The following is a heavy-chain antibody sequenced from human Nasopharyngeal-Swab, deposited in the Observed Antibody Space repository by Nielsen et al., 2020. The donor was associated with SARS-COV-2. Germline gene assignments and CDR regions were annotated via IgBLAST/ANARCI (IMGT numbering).Heavy chain of an antibody. CDR1: GGSFSGYY. Sequence: SETLSLTCAVYGGSFSGYYWSWIRQPPGKGLEWIGEINHSGSTNYNPSLKSRVTISVDTSKNQFSLKLSSATAADTAVYYCARVVVVPAAMTGEAYYYYYGMDVWGQGTTVTVSS. CDR3: ARVVVVPAAMTGEAYYYYYGMDV. CDR2: INHSGST. J-gene: IGHJ6*02. V-gene: IGHV4-34*01. D-gene: IGHD2-2*01.